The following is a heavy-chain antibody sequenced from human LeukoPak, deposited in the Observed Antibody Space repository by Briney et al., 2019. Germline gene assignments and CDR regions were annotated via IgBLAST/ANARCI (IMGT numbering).Heavy chain of an antibody. D-gene: IGHD3-10*01. CDR1: GFTFSSYS. CDR3: AKHFGEFHYYYYMDV. V-gene: IGHV3-23*01. Sequence: AGGSLRLSCAASGFTFSSYSMNWVRQAPGRGLEWVSAISGSGGSTYYADSVKGRFTISRDNSKNTLYLQMNSLRAEDTAVYYCAKHFGEFHYYYYMDVWGKGTTVTISS. J-gene: IGHJ6*03. CDR2: ISGSGGST.